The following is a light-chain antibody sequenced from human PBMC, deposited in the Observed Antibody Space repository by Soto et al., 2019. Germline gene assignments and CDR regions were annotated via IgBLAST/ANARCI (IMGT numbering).Light chain of an antibody. J-gene: IGLJ2*01. CDR1: SSGVGTYNL. Sequence: QSALTQPASVSGSPGQSITISCTETSSGVGTYNLVSWFQQHPDKAPKLLISEDTQRPSGVSNRFSGSRSGNAASLTISGLQAEDEADYYCCSYVGSSTFAIFGGGTKLTVL. CDR3: CSYVGSSTFAI. V-gene: IGLV2-23*02. CDR2: EDT.